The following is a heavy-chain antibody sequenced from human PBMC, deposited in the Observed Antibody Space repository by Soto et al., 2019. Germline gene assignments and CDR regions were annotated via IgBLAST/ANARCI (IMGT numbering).Heavy chain of an antibody. CDR1: GGSVSSTNW. CDR2: IYHSGSP. V-gene: IGHV4-4*02. CDR3: ATLPPRIVGTLLPIHT. Sequence: QVQLRQSGPGLVKTSGTLSLTCAVSGGSVSSTNWWTWVRQPPGKRLEWIGEIYHSGSPTYSPSLRGRATISVDKSNNQYSLRLRSVTAADTAVYYCATLPPRIVGTLLPIHTGGQGIQVTVSS. J-gene: IGHJ4*02. D-gene: IGHD2-21*01.